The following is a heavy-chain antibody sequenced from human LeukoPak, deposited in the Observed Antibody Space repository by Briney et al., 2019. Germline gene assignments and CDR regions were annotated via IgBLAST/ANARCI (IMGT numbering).Heavy chain of an antibody. Sequence: GETLKISCKGSGYSFASYSIGWVRQMPGKGLEWMGIIYPGDSDARYSPSFQGRVTISVDKSISTAYLQWSSLKASDTAMYYCAREGGSYPTFDYWGQGTLVTVSS. D-gene: IGHD1-26*01. V-gene: IGHV5-51*01. CDR3: AREGGSYPTFDY. J-gene: IGHJ4*02. CDR1: GYSFASYS. CDR2: IYPGDSDA.